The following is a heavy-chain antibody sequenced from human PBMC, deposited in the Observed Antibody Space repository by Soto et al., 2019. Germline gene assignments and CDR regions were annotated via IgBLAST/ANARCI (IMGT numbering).Heavy chain of an antibody. D-gene: IGHD2-2*01. CDR2: IIPIFGTI. Sequence: QVQLVQSGTEVRKPGSSVKVSCKASGGTFDSNAISWVRLAPGQGLEWMGGIIPIFGTINNAQKFQDRVTIPAXEXAXIXXMERSSLRSEDTAIYYCAREGLTFGPGAVGGAFDIWGQGTLVTVSS. CDR1: GGTFDSNA. J-gene: IGHJ3*02. CDR3: AREGLTFGPGAVGGAFDI. V-gene: IGHV1-69*12.